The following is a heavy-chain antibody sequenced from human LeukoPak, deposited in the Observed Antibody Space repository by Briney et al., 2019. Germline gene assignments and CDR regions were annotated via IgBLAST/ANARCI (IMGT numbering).Heavy chain of an antibody. D-gene: IGHD5-12*01. CDR2: IYYSRST. CDR1: GGSISSGGYS. V-gene: IGHV4-30-4*07. CDR3: VRDAGSWIIDD. Sequence: SATLSLTCAVSGGSISSGGYSWSWIRQPPGKGLELIGYIYYSRSTYSHPSLKSRVTTSVDTTKNQFSLKLISVTPTATAVYYCVRDAGSWIIDDWGEGTPVTVSS. J-gene: IGHJ4*02.